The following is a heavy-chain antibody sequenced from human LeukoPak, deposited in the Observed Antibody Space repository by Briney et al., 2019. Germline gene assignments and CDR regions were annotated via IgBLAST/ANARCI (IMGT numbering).Heavy chain of an antibody. V-gene: IGHV4-38-2*02. J-gene: IGHJ4*02. Sequence: SETLSLTCTVSGYSISSGYYWGWIRQPPGKGLEWIGSIYHSGSTYYNPSLKSRVTISVDTSKNQFSLKLNSVTAADTAVFYCARHSMVTSMTIFDYWGQGTLVTVSS. CDR3: ARHSMVTSMTIFDY. CDR2: IYHSGST. D-gene: IGHD5-18*01. CDR1: GYSISSGYY.